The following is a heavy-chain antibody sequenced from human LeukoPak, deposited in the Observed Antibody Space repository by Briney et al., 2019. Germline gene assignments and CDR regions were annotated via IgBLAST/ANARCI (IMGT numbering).Heavy chain of an antibody. J-gene: IGHJ4*02. CDR3: ARDGVAELMSALDY. V-gene: IGHV3-21*06. CDR1: GFTFSSYS. D-gene: IGHD1-26*01. Sequence: PGGSLRLSCAASGFTFSSYSMNWVRQAPGKGLEWVSFISSSSTYIYYADSLKGRFTISRDNAKNSPYLQMNSLRAEDTAVYYCARDGVAELMSALDYWGQGILVTVSS. CDR2: ISSSSTYI.